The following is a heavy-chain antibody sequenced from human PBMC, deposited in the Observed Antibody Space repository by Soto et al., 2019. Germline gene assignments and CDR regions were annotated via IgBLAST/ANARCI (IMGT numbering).Heavy chain of an antibody. CDR3: AHRGVRVTALFDY. CDR1: GGSISSSNW. CDR2: IYHSGST. V-gene: IGHV4-4*02. J-gene: IGHJ4*02. D-gene: IGHD3-16*01. Sequence: SETLSLTCAVSGGSISSSNWWSWVRQPPGKGLEWIGEIYHSGSTNYNPSLKSRVTISVDKSKNQFSLKLSSVTAADTATYYCAHRGVRVTALFDYWGPGTPVTVSS.